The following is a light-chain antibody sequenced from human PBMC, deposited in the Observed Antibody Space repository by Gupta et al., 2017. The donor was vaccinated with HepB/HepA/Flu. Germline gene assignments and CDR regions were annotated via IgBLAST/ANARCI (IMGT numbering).Light chain of an antibody. CDR1: QSLLHSNGYNY. CDR3: MQALQPLFT. J-gene: IGKJ3*01. CDR2: LGS. Sequence: DIVMTQSPLSLPVTPGEPASISCRSSQSLLHSNGYNYLDWYLQKPGQSPQLLIYLGSNRASGVPDRFSGSGSGTDLTLKISRVEAEDVGVYYCMQALQPLFTFGPGTKVDIK. V-gene: IGKV2-28*01.